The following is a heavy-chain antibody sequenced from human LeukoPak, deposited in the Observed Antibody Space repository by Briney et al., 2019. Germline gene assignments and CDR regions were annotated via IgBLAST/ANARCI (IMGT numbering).Heavy chain of an antibody. D-gene: IGHD6-13*01. CDR3: ARQTGIAAAGTWGYYMDV. CDR2: IKQDGSEK. J-gene: IGHJ6*03. CDR1: GFTFSSYW. V-gene: IGHV3-7*01. Sequence: GGSLRLSCAASGFTFSSYWMSWVRHAPGKGLEWVDNIKQDGSEKYYVDSVKGRFTISRDNAKNSLYLQMNSLRAEDTAVYYCARQTGIAAAGTWGYYMDVWGKGTTVTVSS.